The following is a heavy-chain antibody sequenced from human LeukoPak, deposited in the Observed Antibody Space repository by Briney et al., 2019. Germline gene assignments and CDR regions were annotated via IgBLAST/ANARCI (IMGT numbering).Heavy chain of an antibody. Sequence: GGSLRLSCGASGFTFGSYGMHWVRQAPGKGLEWVAVIWFDGSNKFYTDSVKGRFTISRDNSKNTLYLQMNSLRAEDTAVYYCARDTESSAPLFDYWGQGTLVTVPS. J-gene: IGHJ4*02. V-gene: IGHV3-33*01. CDR3: ARDTESSAPLFDY. CDR1: GFTFGSYG. D-gene: IGHD3-22*01. CDR2: IWFDGSNK.